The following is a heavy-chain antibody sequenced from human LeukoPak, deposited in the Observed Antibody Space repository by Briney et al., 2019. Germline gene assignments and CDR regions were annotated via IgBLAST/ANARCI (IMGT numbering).Heavy chain of an antibody. CDR3: ATLSSWYPRYEYFQH. Sequence: AASVKVSCKASGYTFTSYAMHWVRQAPGQRLEWMGWINAGNGNTKYSQKFQGRDTMTEDTSTDTAYMELSSLRSEDTAVYYCATLSSWYPRYEYFQHWGQGTLVTVSS. D-gene: IGHD6-13*01. CDR2: INAGNGNT. J-gene: IGHJ1*01. CDR1: GYTFTSYA. V-gene: IGHV1-3*01.